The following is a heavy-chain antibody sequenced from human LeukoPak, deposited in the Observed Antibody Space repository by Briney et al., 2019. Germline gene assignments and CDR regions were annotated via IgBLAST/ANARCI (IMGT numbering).Heavy chain of an antibody. CDR3: ARGALVGGYYGSGSYVPEYFQH. J-gene: IGHJ1*01. Sequence: PGGSLRLSCAASGFTFSSYAMHWVRQAPGKGLEWVAVISYDGSNKYYADSVKGRFAISRDNSKNTLYLQMNSLRAEDTAVYYCARGALVGGYYGSGSYVPEYFQHWGQGTLVTVSS. CDR1: GFTFSSYA. D-gene: IGHD3-10*01. CDR2: ISYDGSNK. V-gene: IGHV3-30*09.